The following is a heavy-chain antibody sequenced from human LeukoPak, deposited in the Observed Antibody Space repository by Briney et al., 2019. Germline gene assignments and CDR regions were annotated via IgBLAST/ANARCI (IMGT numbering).Heavy chain of an antibody. CDR3: AKDANWGCDY. J-gene: IGHJ4*02. CDR2: IAFDGSYT. Sequence: PGGSLRLSCAASGFTFSAYGMHWVRQAPGKGLEWVAYIAFDGSYTYCADSVKGRFTISRDNSKNTLNLQMSSLRGEDTAVYFCAKDANWGCDYWGQGALVTVSP. CDR1: GFTFSAYG. D-gene: IGHD7-27*01. V-gene: IGHV3-30*02.